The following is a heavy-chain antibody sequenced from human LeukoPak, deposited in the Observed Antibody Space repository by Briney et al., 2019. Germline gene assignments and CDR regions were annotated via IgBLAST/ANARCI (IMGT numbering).Heavy chain of an antibody. CDR3: AREYSSSSGRAFDI. Sequence: GGSLRLSCAASGFTFSSFAMSWVRQAPGKGLEWVSGFSETNSGIYYADSVKGRFTISRDNGKNSLYLQMNSLTAEDTAVYYCAREYSSSSGRAFDIWGQGTMVTVSS. CDR1: GFTFSSFA. V-gene: IGHV3-23*01. J-gene: IGHJ3*02. CDR2: FSETNSGI. D-gene: IGHD6-6*01.